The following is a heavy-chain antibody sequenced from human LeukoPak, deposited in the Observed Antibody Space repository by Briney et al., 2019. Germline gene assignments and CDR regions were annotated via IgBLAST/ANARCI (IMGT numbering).Heavy chain of an antibody. D-gene: IGHD6-13*01. CDR1: GGSISSYY. V-gene: IGHV4-59*01. Sequence: SETLSLTCTVSGGSISSYYWSWIRQPPGKGLEWIGYIYYSGSTNYNPSLKSRVTISVDTSKNQFPLKLSSVTAAGTAVYYCAREGIAAAGTLFDYWGQGTLVTVSS. CDR3: AREGIAAAGTLFDY. J-gene: IGHJ4*02. CDR2: IYYSGST.